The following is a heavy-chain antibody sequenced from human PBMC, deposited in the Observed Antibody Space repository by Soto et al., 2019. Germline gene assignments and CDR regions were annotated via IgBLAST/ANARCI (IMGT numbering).Heavy chain of an antibody. CDR1: GFTFSSYS. Sequence: GGSLRLSCAASGFTFSSYSMNWVRQAPGKGLEWVSSISSSSSYIYYADSVKGRFTISRDNAKNSLYLQMNSLRAEDTAVYYCAREPENIVVVPAANPHDAFDIWGQGTMVTVS. D-gene: IGHD2-2*01. J-gene: IGHJ3*02. V-gene: IGHV3-21*01. CDR2: ISSSSSYI. CDR3: AREPENIVVVPAANPHDAFDI.